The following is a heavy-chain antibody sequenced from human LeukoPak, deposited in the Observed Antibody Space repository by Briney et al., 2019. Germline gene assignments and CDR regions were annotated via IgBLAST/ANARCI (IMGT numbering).Heavy chain of an antibody. Sequence: KTGGSLRLSCVTSGFTLTDAWMSWVRQAPGKGLEWVGRIKNKIDGGTTDYAAPVKGRFTISRDDLENMVHLQMNSLKTEDTAVYYCTTARVGYWGQGTLVTVSS. J-gene: IGHJ4*02. D-gene: IGHD1-26*01. V-gene: IGHV3-15*01. CDR1: GFTLTDAW. CDR2: IKNKIDGGTT. CDR3: TTARVGY.